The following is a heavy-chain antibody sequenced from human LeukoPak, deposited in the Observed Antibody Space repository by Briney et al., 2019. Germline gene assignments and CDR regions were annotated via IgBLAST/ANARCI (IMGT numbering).Heavy chain of an antibody. J-gene: IGHJ6*03. D-gene: IGHD3-22*01. CDR3: ARRNYYYDSSGYYSYYYYYYMDV. CDR2: INHSGST. V-gene: IGHV4-34*01. Sequence: PSETLSLTCAVYGGSFSGYYWSWIRQPPGKGLEWIGEINHSGSTNYNPSLKSRVTISVDTSKNQFSLKLSSVTAADTAVYYCARRNYYYDSSGYYSYYYYYYMDVWGKGTTVTISS. CDR1: GGSFSGYY.